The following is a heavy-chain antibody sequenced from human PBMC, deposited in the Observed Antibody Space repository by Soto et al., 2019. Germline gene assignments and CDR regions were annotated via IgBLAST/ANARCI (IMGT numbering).Heavy chain of an antibody. D-gene: IGHD4-17*01. CDR3: ARGYGGNSEGGDY. Sequence: QVQLQQWGAGLLKPSETLSLTCAVYGGSFSGYYWSLIRQPPGKGLEWIGEINHSGSTNYNPSLKSRVTISVDTSKTQFSLKLSSVTAADTAVYYCARGYGGNSEGGDYWGQGTLVTVSS. CDR2: INHSGST. V-gene: IGHV4-34*01. CDR1: GGSFSGYY. J-gene: IGHJ4*02.